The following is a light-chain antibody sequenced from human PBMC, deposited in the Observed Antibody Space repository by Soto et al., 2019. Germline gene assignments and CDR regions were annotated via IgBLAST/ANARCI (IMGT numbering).Light chain of an antibody. J-gene: IGLJ3*02. V-gene: IGLV2-14*01. CDR1: SSDVGGYTY. CDR2: EVS. Sequence: QSALTQPASVSGSPGQSITISCTGTSSDVGGYTYVSWYQQHPGKAPKLMIYEVSNRPSGVSNRFSGSKSGNTASLTISGLQAEDEADYYCSSYTSGSTRVFGGGTKRTVL. CDR3: SSYTSGSTRV.